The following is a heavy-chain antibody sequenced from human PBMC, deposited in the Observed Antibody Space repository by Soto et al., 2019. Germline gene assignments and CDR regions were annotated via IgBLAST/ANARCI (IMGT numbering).Heavy chain of an antibody. J-gene: IGHJ5*02. Sequence: EVQLVESGGGLVQPGGSLRLSCVASGFTFSSDWMHWVRQAPGKGLVWVSRINSDGSNTNYADSVKGRFTISRDNAKNTLYLQMNSLRAEDAAMYYCARTLGGSSSPSWSQGTLVTVSS. V-gene: IGHV3-74*01. D-gene: IGHD6-13*01. CDR1: GFTFSSDW. CDR3: ARTLGGSSSPS. CDR2: INSDGSNT.